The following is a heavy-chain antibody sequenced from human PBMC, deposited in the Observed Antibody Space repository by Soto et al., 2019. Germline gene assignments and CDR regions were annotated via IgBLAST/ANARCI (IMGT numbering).Heavy chain of an antibody. CDR2: IYPGDSDT. CDR3: ASRAEGGSYYEGGDAAFEH. D-gene: IGHD1-26*01. Sequence: GESLKISCKGSGYSFTSYWIGWVRQMPGKGLEWMGIIYPGDSDTRYSPSFQGQVTISADKSISTAYLQWSSLKASDTAMYYCASRAEGGSYYEGGDAAFEHWGQGTLVTVSS. V-gene: IGHV5-51*01. CDR1: GYSFTSYW. J-gene: IGHJ1*01.